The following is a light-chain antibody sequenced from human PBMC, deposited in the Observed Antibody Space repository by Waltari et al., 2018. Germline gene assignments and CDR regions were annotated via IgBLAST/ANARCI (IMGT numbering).Light chain of an antibody. CDR1: NSNIGSNT. J-gene: IGLJ1*01. V-gene: IGLV1-44*01. CDR2: TNK. Sequence: QSVLTQPPSASATPGQRVTISCSGRNSNIGSNTVHWYQQLPGTAPKFHIYTNKQRPSGVPARFSGSKSGTSAFLAISGLQSEDEADYYCASWDDRLNGYVLGTGTKVTAL. CDR3: ASWDDRLNGYV.